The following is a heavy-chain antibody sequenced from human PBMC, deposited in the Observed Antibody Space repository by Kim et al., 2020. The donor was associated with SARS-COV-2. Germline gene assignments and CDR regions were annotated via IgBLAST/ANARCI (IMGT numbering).Heavy chain of an antibody. CDR1: GYSFTSYW. V-gene: IGHV5-51*01. CDR2: IYPGDSDT. J-gene: IGHJ4*02. D-gene: IGHD1-20*01. Sequence: GESLKISCKGSGYSFTSYWIGWVRQMPGKGLEWMGIIYPGDSDTRYSPSFQGQVTIPADKTLSTAYLPRSSLKASGTAMYYCARRNNWDYVDYWGQGTLVTVPS. CDR3: ARRNNWDYVDY.